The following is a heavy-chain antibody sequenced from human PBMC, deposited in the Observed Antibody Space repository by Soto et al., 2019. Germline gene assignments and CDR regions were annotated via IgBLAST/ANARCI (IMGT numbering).Heavy chain of an antibody. Sequence: EVQLVESGGGLVKPGGSLRLSCAASGFIFRNAWMSWVRQTPGKGLEWVGRIKSKSAGGTIDYAPSAKGRFIIARDDSQGTLYLQMDSLRTEDTAVDYCGAGDAFDSWGQGTMVTVSS. D-gene: IGHD1-26*01. V-gene: IGHV3-15*01. CDR3: GAGDAFDS. CDR2: IKSKSAGGTI. CDR1: GFIFRNAW. J-gene: IGHJ3*02.